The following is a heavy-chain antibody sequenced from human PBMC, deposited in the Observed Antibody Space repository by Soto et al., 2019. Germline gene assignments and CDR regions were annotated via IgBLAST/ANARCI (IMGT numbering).Heavy chain of an antibody. D-gene: IGHD6-6*01. CDR3: ARGGEYSSSSGLISY. CDR2: ISPNSGAT. J-gene: IGHJ4*02. V-gene: IGHV1-2*02. Sequence: QLHLMQSGAEVKKVGASVKVSCKASGYTFIGSYRHWVRQAPGQGLEWMGWISPNSGATNYAQQFQGRVTRTRDTSISTAYMEVRRLRSDDTAVYYLARGGEYSSSSGLISYWGQGTLVTVSS. CDR1: GYTFIGSY.